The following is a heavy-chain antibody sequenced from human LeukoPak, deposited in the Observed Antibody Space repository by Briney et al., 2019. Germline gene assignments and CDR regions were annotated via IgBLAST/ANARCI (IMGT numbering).Heavy chain of an antibody. D-gene: IGHD6-13*01. CDR2: IYSGGST. V-gene: IGHV3-66*02. J-gene: IGHJ6*04. Sequence: GGSLRLSCAASGFTVSSNYMSWVPQAPGEGVEWVSAIYSGGSTYYADSVKGRFTISRDNSKNTLYLQMNSLRAEDTAVYYCARDLYSSSWSDAQDVWGKGTTVTVSS. CDR3: ARDLYSSSWSDAQDV. CDR1: GFTVSSNY.